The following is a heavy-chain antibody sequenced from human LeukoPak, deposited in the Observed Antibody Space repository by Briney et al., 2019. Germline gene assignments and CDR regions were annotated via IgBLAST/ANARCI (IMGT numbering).Heavy chain of an antibody. V-gene: IGHV4-34*01. Sequence: SETLSLTCAVYGGSFSGYYWSWIRQPPGKGLEWIGYIYHSGSTYYNPSLKSRVTISVDRSKNQFSLKLSSVTAADTAVYYCARPLELRGAFDIWGQGTMVTVSS. CDR3: ARPLELRGAFDI. CDR1: GGSFSGYY. D-gene: IGHD1-7*01. J-gene: IGHJ3*02. CDR2: IYHSGST.